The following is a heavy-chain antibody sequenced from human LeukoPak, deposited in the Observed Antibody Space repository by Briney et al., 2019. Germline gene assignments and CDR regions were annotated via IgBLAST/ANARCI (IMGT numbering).Heavy chain of an antibody. CDR1: GFTFSSYA. CDR3: ARGGLYYYDSSGYYYRSEPFDY. J-gene: IGHJ4*02. V-gene: IGHV3-30*04. Sequence: GGSLRLSCAASGFTFSSYAMHWVRQAPGKGLEWVAVISYDGSNKYYADSVKGRFTISRDNSKNTLYLQMNSLRAEDTAVYYCARGGLYYYDSSGYYYRSEPFDYWGQGTLVTVPS. CDR2: ISYDGSNK. D-gene: IGHD3-22*01.